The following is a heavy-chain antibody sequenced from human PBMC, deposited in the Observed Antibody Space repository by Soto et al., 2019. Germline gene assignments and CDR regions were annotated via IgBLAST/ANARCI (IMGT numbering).Heavy chain of an antibody. CDR3: AKSLDDILTGYYNAPDY. J-gene: IGHJ4*02. Sequence: PGGSLRLSCVTSGFSLKTFRMHWVRQAPGKGLEWVAVIWIDENIKYYADSVKGRFTISRDNSKNMLYLQANSLRAEDTAVYYCAKSLDDILTGYYNAPDYWGQGTLVTVSS. CDR2: IWIDENIK. V-gene: IGHV3-30*02. CDR1: GFSLKTFR. D-gene: IGHD3-9*01.